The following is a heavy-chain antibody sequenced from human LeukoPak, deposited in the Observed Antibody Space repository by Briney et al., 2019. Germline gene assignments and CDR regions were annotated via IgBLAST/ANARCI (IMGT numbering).Heavy chain of an antibody. CDR2: ISSSGSTI. CDR1: GFTFSDYY. D-gene: IGHD2-2*01. Sequence: GGSLRLSCAAPGFTFSDYYMSWIRQAPGKGLEWVSYISSSGSTIYYADSVKGRFTISRDNAKNSLYLQMNSLRAEDTAVYYCARDKPEKIYEGYCSSTSCYPTYYYYYGMDVWGQGTTVTVSS. V-gene: IGHV3-11*01. CDR3: ARDKPEKIYEGYCSSTSCYPTYYYYYGMDV. J-gene: IGHJ6*02.